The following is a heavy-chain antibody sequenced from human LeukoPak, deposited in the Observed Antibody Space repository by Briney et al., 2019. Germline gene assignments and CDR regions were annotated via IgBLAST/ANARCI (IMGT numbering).Heavy chain of an antibody. D-gene: IGHD5-12*01. CDR3: ARLYQSGYELYYFDY. Sequence: GGSLRLSCAASGFTFSNYGMHWVRQAPGKGLEWVAFIRYDESNKYYADSVKGRFTISRDNSKNALYLQMNSLRSEDTAVYYCARLYQSGYELYYFDYWGQGTLVTVSS. J-gene: IGHJ4*02. CDR1: GFTFSNYG. CDR2: IRYDESNK. V-gene: IGHV3-30*02.